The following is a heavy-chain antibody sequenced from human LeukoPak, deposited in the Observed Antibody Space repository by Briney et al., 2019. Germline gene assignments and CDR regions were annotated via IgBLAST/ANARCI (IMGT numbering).Heavy chain of an antibody. CDR1: GGSISSSSYY. D-gene: IGHD6-19*01. V-gene: IGHV4-39*07. Sequence: SETLSLTCTVSGGSISSSSYYWGWIRQPPGKGLEWIGSIYYSGSTYYNPSLKSRVTISVDTSKNQFSLKLSSVTAADTAMYYCARSSGWYGTIDSWGQGTLVTVSS. J-gene: IGHJ4*02. CDR3: ARSSGWYGTIDS. CDR2: IYYSGST.